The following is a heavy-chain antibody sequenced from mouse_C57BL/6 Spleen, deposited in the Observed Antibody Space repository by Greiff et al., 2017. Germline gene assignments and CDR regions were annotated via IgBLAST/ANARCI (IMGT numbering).Heavy chain of an antibody. CDR2: IDPSDSET. CDR3: ARVPHYYYGSSYVDAMDY. J-gene: IGHJ4*01. V-gene: IGHV1-52*01. CDR1: GYTFTSYW. Sequence: QVQLKQPGAELVRPGSSVKLSCKASGYTFTSYWMHWVKQRPIQGLEWIGNIDPSDSETHYTQKFKDKATLTVDKSSSTAYMQLSSLTSEDSAVYYCARVPHYYYGSSYVDAMDYWGQGTSVTVSS. D-gene: IGHD1-1*01.